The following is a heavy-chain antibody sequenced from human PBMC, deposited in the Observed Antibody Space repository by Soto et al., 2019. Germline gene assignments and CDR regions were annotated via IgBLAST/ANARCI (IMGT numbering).Heavy chain of an antibody. CDR1: GFTFSSYG. CDR3: AKVPSYYDSSGYYNY. Sequence: GGSLRLSCAASGFTFSSYGMSWVRQAPGKGLEWVSAISGSGGSTYYADSVKGRFTISRDNSKNTLYLQMNSLRAEDTAVYYCAKVPSYYDSSGYYNYWGQGTLVTVSS. J-gene: IGHJ4*02. D-gene: IGHD3-22*01. CDR2: ISGSGGST. V-gene: IGHV3-23*01.